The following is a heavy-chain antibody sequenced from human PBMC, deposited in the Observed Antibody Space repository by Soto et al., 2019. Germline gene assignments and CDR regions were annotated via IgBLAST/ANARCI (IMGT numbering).Heavy chain of an antibody. Sequence: HPGGSLRLSCAASGFTFSSYDMSWVRQAPGKGLEWVSGVSASGSITSYADSAKCRFTLSRDNAKNTVFLQMSSLRAEDTAVYFCAKGDCSGGRCYRGFDYWGQGTLVTVSS. J-gene: IGHJ4*02. CDR3: AKGDCSGGRCYRGFDY. V-gene: IGHV3-23*01. CDR2: VSASGSIT. D-gene: IGHD2-15*01. CDR1: GFTFSSYD.